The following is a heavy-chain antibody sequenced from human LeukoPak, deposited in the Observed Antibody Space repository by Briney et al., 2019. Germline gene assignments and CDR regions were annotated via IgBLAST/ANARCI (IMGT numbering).Heavy chain of an antibody. CDR3: AAYYYGSGSYYKDPHYYYYYGMDV. CDR1: GYTFTSYD. D-gene: IGHD3-10*01. Sequence: ASVKVSCKASGYTFTSYDINWLRQATGQGLEWMGWMNPNSGNTGYAQKFQGRVTMTRNTSISTAYMELSSLRSEDTAVYYCAAYYYGSGSYYKDPHYYYYYGMDVWGQGTTVTVSS. V-gene: IGHV1-8*01. J-gene: IGHJ6*02. CDR2: MNPNSGNT.